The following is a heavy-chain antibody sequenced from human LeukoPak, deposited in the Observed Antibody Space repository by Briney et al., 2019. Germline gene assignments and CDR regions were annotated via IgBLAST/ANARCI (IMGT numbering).Heavy chain of an antibody. J-gene: IGHJ4*02. D-gene: IGHD1-26*01. CDR1: GGSISNYF. CDR3: TREVASGSYNY. CDR2: IYYSGST. V-gene: IGHV4-59*01. Sequence: PSEPLSLTCSVSGGSISNYFWSWVRQPPGKGLEGIGYIYYSGSTHYNHSLKSRVTISVDTSKNQFSLKLRSVTAADTAVYFCTREVASGSYNYWGQGTLVTVSS.